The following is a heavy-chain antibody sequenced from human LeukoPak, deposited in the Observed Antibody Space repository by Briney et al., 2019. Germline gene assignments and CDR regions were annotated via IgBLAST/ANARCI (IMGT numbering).Heavy chain of an antibody. J-gene: IGHJ4*02. CDR3: ARGPNRSGWFDY. D-gene: IGHD6-19*01. Sequence: ASVKVSCKASGYTFTGYYMHWVRQAPGQGLEWMGWINPNSGGTNYAQKFQGRVTMTRDTSISTAYMELGRLRSDDTAVYYCARGPNRSGWFDYWGQGTLVTVSS. CDR2: INPNSGGT. CDR1: GYTFTGYY. V-gene: IGHV1-2*02.